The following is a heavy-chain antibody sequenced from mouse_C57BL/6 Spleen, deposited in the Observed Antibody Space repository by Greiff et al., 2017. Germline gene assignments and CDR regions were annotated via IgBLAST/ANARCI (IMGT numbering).Heavy chain of an antibody. V-gene: IGHV1-50*01. Sequence: VQLQQPGAELVKPGASVKLSCKASGYTFTSYWMQWVKQRPGQGLEWIGEIDPSDGYTNYNQKFKGKATLTVDTSSSTAYMQLSSLTSEDSAVYYCASNSNYLYFDYWGQGTTLTVSS. J-gene: IGHJ2*01. CDR2: IDPSDGYT. CDR1: GYTFTSYW. CDR3: ASNSNYLYFDY. D-gene: IGHD2-5*01.